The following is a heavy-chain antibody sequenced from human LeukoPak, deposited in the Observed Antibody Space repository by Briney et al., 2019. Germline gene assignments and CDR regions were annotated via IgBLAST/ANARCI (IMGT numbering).Heavy chain of an antibody. CDR2: INHSGST. Sequence: SETLSLTCAVYGGSFSGYYWSWIRQPPGKGLEWIGDINHSGSTNYNPSLKSRVTISVDTSKNQFSLKLSSVTAADTAVYYCARGGATTVTTRGAFDIWGQGTMVTVSS. CDR3: ARGGATTVTTRGAFDI. CDR1: GGSFSGYY. D-gene: IGHD4-17*01. J-gene: IGHJ3*02. V-gene: IGHV4-34*01.